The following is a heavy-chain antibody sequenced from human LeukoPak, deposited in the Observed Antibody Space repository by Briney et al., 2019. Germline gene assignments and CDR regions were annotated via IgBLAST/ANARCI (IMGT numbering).Heavy chain of an antibody. CDR2: IYHSGST. Sequence: PSQTLSLTCTVSGGSISSGGYSWSWIRQPPGKGLEWIGYIYHSGSTYYNPSLKSRVTISVDRSKTQFSLKLSSVTAADTAVYYCARTSIAARRANAFDIWGQGTMVTVSS. CDR1: GGSISSGGYS. V-gene: IGHV4-30-2*01. J-gene: IGHJ3*02. D-gene: IGHD6-6*01. CDR3: ARTSIAARRANAFDI.